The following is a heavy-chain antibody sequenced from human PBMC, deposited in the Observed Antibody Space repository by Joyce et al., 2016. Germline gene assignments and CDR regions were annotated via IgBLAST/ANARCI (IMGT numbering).Heavy chain of an antibody. CDR1: GFTFSSYS. J-gene: IGHJ4*02. Sequence: EVQLVESGGGLVKPGGSLGLSCAASGFTFSSYSMSWVRQAQGKGLEWVSSLSSSSSYIKYTDSVKGRFTISRDNAKNSLYLQMNSLRVEDTAVYYCARSSYTNGIFDYWGQGTLVTVSS. CDR3: ARSSYTNGIFDY. D-gene: IGHD2-8*01. V-gene: IGHV3-21*01. CDR2: LSSSSSYI.